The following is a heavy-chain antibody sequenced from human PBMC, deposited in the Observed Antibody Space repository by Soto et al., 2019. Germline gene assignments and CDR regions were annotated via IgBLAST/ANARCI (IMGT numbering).Heavy chain of an antibody. D-gene: IGHD6-19*01. J-gene: IGHJ4*02. V-gene: IGHV3-33*01. CDR2: IWYDGSNK. CDR3: ARDAAGWQWLVQYYFDY. Sequence: SLRLSCAASGFTFSSYGMHWVRQAPGKGLEWVAVIWYDGSNKYYADSVKGRFTISRDNSKNTLYLQMNSLRAEDTAVYYCARDAAGWQWLVQYYFDYWGQGTLVTVSS. CDR1: GFTFSSYG.